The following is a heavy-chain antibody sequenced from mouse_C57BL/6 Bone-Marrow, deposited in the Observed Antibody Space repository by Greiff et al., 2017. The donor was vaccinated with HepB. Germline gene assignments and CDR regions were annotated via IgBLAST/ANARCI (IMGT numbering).Heavy chain of an antibody. CDR3: DKKGHGSSIEAMDY. V-gene: IGHV2-5*01. D-gene: IGHD1-1*01. Sequence: QVQLQQSGPGLVQPSQCLSITCTVSGFSFTSYGVHWVRQSPGKGLEWLGVIWSGGSTDYNAAFMSRLSITKDNSKRQVFLKKNSLQDDDTAIYYCDKKGHGSSIEAMDYWGQGTSVTVSS. J-gene: IGHJ4*01. CDR2: IWSGGST. CDR1: GFSFTSYG.